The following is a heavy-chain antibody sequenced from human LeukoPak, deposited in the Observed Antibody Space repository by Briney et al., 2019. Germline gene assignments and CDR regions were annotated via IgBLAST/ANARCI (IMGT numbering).Heavy chain of an antibody. CDR3: ARDSVYATNWFDP. CDR2: IYHSGST. CDR1: GGSISSGDYY. J-gene: IGHJ5*02. Sequence: SQTLSLTCTVSGGSISSGDYYWSWIRQPPGKGLEWIGYIYHSGSTNYNPSLMSRVTISIDTSKNQFSPKLRSVTAADTAVYYCARDSVYATNWFDPWGQGALVTVSS. D-gene: IGHD2-8*01. V-gene: IGHV4-61*08.